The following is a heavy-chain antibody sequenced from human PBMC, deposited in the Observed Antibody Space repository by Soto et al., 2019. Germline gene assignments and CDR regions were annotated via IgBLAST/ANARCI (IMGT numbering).Heavy chain of an antibody. CDR2: ISGSGNNT. CDR3: AKDPRFSFPL. D-gene: IGHD3-16*01. Sequence: TGGSLRLSCAASGFSFSSYAMSWVRQAPGKGLEWVSVISGSGNNTYYEDSVKGRFTISRDNSKKMFYLQMNSLRAEDTAVYYCAKDPRFSFPLWGQGTLVTVSS. J-gene: IGHJ4*02. CDR1: GFSFSSYA. V-gene: IGHV3-23*01.